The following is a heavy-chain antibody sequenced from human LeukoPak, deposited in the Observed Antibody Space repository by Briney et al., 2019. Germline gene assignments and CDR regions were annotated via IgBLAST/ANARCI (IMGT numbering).Heavy chain of an antibody. CDR1: GGSFSGYY. CDR2: INHSGST. D-gene: IGHD3-22*01. J-gene: IGHJ4*02. CDR3: ASRRGGYHG. Sequence: SETLSLTCAVYGGSFSGYYWSWIRQPPGKGLEWIGEINHSGSTNYNPSLKSRVTISVDTSKNQFSLKLSSVTAADTAVYYCASRRGGYHGWGRGPLFTVSS. V-gene: IGHV4-34*01.